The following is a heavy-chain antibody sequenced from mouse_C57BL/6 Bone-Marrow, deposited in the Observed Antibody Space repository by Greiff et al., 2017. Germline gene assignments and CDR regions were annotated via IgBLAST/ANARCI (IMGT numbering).Heavy chain of an antibody. CDR2: INPGDGDT. D-gene: IGHD1-1*01. Sequence: QVQLQQSGPELVKPGASVKISCKASGYAFSSSWMNWVKQRPGKGLEWIGRINPGDGDTNYNGKFKGKATLTADKSSSTAYMQLRSLTSEDSAVXFWARRVTTVVGNFDYWGQGTTLTVSS. V-gene: IGHV1-82*01. CDR1: GYAFSSSW. J-gene: IGHJ2*01. CDR3: ARRVTTVVGNFDY.